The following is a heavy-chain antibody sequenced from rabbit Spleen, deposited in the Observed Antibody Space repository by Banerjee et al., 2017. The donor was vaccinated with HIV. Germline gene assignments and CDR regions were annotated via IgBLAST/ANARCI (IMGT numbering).Heavy chain of an antibody. CDR2: IYNGDGST. CDR1: GFALSAYY. CDR3: ARDLPEIVGWNFGF. J-gene: IGHJ3*01. D-gene: IGHD1-1*01. Sequence: QSLEESGGDLVKPGASLTLTCTASGFALSAYYMCWVRQAPGKGLEWIACIYNGDGSTYYASWVNGRFTISKTSSTTVTLQVTRLTVADTATYFCARDLPEIVGWNFGFWGQGTLVTVS. V-gene: IGHV1S40*01.